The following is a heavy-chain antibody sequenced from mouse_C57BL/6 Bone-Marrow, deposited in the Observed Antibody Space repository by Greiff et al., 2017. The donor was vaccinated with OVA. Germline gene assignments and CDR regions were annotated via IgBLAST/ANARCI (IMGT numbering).Heavy chain of an antibody. V-gene: IGHV2-2*01. CDR2: IWSGGST. Sequence: VKLVESGPGLVQPSQSLSITCTVSGFSLTSYGLHWVRQSPGKGLEWLGVIWSGGSTDYNAAFISRLSISKDNSKSQVFFKMNSLQADDTAIYYCATPNLNWAWFAYWGQGTLVTVSA. D-gene: IGHD4-1*01. CDR1: GFSLTSYG. J-gene: IGHJ3*01. CDR3: ATPNLNWAWFAY.